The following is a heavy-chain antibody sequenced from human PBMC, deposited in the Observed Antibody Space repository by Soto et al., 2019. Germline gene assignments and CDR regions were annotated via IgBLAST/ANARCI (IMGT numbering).Heavy chain of an antibody. J-gene: IGHJ6*02. Sequence: ASVKVSCKASGYTFTGYYMHWVRQAPGQGLEWMGWINPNSGGTNYAQKFQGWVTMTRDTSISTAYMELSRLRSDDTAVYYCARDGYGSSSSVPLYGMDVWGQGTTVTVSS. V-gene: IGHV1-2*04. D-gene: IGHD6-6*01. CDR3: ARDGYGSSSSVPLYGMDV. CDR2: INPNSGGT. CDR1: GYTFTGYY.